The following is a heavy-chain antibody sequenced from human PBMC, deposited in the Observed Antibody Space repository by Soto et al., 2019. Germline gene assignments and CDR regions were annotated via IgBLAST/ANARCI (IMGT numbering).Heavy chain of an antibody. CDR1: GGSMRSNNR. V-gene: IGHV4-4*02. Sequence: SETLSLTCAVSGGSMRSNNRWSWVRQPPGKGLEWIGEIFHSGSTNYNPSLKTRVTISVDTSKNQFSLKLSSVTAADTAVYYCARAVDTAMVSGAFDIWGQGTMVTVSS. J-gene: IGHJ3*02. CDR3: ARAVDTAMVSGAFDI. CDR2: IFHSGST. D-gene: IGHD5-18*01.